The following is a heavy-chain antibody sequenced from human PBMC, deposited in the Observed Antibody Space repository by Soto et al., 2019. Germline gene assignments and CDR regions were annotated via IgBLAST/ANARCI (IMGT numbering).Heavy chain of an antibody. CDR3: AREGTYGGDWFAY. D-gene: IGHD2-21*01. CDR1: GFTFSSYS. CDR2: ISGAGDII. Sequence: EVQLVESGGGLVQPGGSLRLTCAACGFTFSSYSMTWVRQAPGKGQEWISFISGAGDIIFYADSLKGRFTISRDNARDSLYLQMHSLRDEDTAIYYCAREGTYGGDWFAYWGQGILVTVSS. V-gene: IGHV3-48*02. J-gene: IGHJ5*01.